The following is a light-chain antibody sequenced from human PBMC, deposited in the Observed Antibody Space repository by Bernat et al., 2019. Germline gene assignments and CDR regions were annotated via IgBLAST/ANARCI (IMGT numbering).Light chain of an antibody. CDR3: CSYAGRTTFWV. CDR1: SRDIGNYNL. CDR2: GVT. J-gene: IGLJ3*02. Sequence: QSALTQPASVSGSPGQSITISCNGTSRDIGNYNLVSWYQHHPGTAPTLLIYGVTRRPSGVSNRYSGSNSGHTASLTISGLEADDDADYYCCSYAGRTTFWVFGGGTKLTVL. V-gene: IGLV2-23*02.